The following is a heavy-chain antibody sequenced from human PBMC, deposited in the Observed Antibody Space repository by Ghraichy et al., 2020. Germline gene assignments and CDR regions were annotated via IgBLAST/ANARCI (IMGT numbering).Heavy chain of an antibody. CDR1: GFTFSDYW. CDR3: GRDRGYGSHYYMDV. D-gene: IGHD4-17*01. V-gene: IGHV3-48*02. CDR2: ISGNSNSI. Sequence: SCAVSGFTFSDYWMHWVRQGPGRGLEWVSYISGNSNSIHYADSVKGRFTISRDNAKNSLYLQMNSLRDEDTAVYYCGRDRGYGSHYYMDVWGKGTTVTVSS. J-gene: IGHJ6*03.